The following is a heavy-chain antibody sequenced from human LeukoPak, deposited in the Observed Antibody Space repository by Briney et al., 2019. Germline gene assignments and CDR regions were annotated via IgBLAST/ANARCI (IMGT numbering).Heavy chain of an antibody. V-gene: IGHV3-23*01. CDR1: GFTVSSNY. Sequence: PGGSLRLSCAASGFTVSSNYMSWVRQAPGKGLEWVSAISGSGGSTYYADSVKGRFTISRDNSKNTLYLQMNSLRAEDTAVYYYAKGAYYYGSGPDPDDAFDIWGQGTMVTVSS. J-gene: IGHJ3*02. CDR2: ISGSGGST. CDR3: AKGAYYYGSGPDPDDAFDI. D-gene: IGHD3-10*01.